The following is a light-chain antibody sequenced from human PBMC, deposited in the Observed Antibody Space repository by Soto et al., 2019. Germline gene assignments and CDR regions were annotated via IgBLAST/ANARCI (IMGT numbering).Light chain of an antibody. CDR2: SNN. J-gene: IGLJ2*01. Sequence: QSVLTQTPSASGTPGQRVNISCSGSSSNIGSNNVNWYQQLPGTAPKLLFYSNNQRPSGVPDRFSGSKSGTSTSLAIRGLQSEDEADYYCEAWDDSLNGVVFGGGTKLT. V-gene: IGLV1-44*01. CDR3: EAWDDSLNGVV. CDR1: SSNIGSNN.